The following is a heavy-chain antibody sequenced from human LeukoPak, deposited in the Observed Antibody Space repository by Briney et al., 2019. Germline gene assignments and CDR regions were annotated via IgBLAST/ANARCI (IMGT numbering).Heavy chain of an antibody. CDR2: IYYSGST. Sequence: ETLSHTCTLSGLPLSTYHGSWGRQPPGKGLGWVGYIYYSGSTSYNPSLKSRITISVDTFKNQFSLKLSSVTAADTAVYYCARDTGVVVGYFQHWGQGTLVTVSS. CDR3: ARDTGVVVGYFQH. V-gene: IGHV4-59*01. D-gene: IGHD2-15*01. J-gene: IGHJ1*01. CDR1: GLPLSTYH.